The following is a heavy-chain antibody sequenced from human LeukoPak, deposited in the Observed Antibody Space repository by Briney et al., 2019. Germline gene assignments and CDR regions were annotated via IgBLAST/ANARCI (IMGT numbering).Heavy chain of an antibody. CDR3: ARDRVPYCSGVSCSVDV. V-gene: IGHV3-74*01. CDR1: GFTFSSYW. CDR2: IISDGSTT. D-gene: IGHD2-15*01. J-gene: IGHJ6*02. Sequence: GGSLRLSCAASGFTFSSYWMQWVRQAPGKGLVWVSRIISDGSTTNYADSVKGRFTISRDNAKNTLYLQMNSLRVEDTAVYYCARDRVPYCSGVSCSVDVWGQGTMVTVSS.